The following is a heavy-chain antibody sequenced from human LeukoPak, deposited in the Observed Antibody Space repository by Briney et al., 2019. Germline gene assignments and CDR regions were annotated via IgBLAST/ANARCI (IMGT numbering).Heavy chain of an antibody. D-gene: IGHD6-19*01. CDR1: GFIFSSYA. CDR3: AKDGSQWLVPTNY. V-gene: IGHV3-23*01. CDR2: ISGSGGST. Sequence: GGSLRLSCAASGFIFSSYAMSWVRQAPGKGLEWVSAISGSGGSTYYADSVKGRFTISRDNSKNTLYLQMNSLRAEDTAVYYCAKDGSQWLVPTNYWGQGTLVTVSS. J-gene: IGHJ4*02.